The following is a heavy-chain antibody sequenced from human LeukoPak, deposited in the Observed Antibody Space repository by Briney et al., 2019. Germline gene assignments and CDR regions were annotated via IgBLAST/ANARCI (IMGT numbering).Heavy chain of an antibody. D-gene: IGHD1-26*01. Sequence: ASVKVSCKTSGYTFTDYYLHWVRQAPGQGLEWMGWINPNSGVTKYAQKFQGRVTMTRDTSISTAYMEVTRLISDDTAVYYCARVGGLYWGQGTLVTVSS. J-gene: IGHJ4*02. V-gene: IGHV1-2*02. CDR1: GYTFTDYY. CDR2: INPNSGVT. CDR3: ARVGGLY.